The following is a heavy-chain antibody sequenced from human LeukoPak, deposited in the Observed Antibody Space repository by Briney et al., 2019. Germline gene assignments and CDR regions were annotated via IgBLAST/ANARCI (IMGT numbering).Heavy chain of an antibody. D-gene: IGHD3-22*01. CDR2: IKEEGSEK. J-gene: IGHJ4*02. V-gene: IGHV3-7*01. CDR1: GFTFSTYW. CDR3: ARDSSGYQ. Sequence: GGSLRLSCAASGFTFSTYWMSWVRQAPGEGLEWVANIKEEGSEKYYGDSVKGRFTISRDNAKNSLYLQMNSLRAEDTAVYYCARDSSGYQWGQGTLVTVSS.